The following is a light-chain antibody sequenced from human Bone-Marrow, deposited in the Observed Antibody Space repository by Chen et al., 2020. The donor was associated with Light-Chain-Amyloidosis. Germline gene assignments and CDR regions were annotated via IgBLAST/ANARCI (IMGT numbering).Light chain of an antibody. J-gene: IGLJ2*01. CDR3: QSADSSGTYEVI. CDR2: RDT. CDR1: DLPTKY. V-gene: IGLV3-25*03. Sequence: SYELTQPPSVSVSPGQTARITCSGEDLPTKYAYWYQQKPGQAPVLVIHRDTERPSGISERFSGARSGTTATLTSSGVQAEDEADYHCQSADSSGTYEVIFGGGTKLTVL.